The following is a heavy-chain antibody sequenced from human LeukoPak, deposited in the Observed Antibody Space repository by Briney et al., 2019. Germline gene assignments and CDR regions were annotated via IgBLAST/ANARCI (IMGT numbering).Heavy chain of an antibody. CDR3: AKNGDRGAYCSGGTCYPYYYYYMDV. Sequence: GGSLRLSCAASGFTFSSYGMHWVRQAPGKGLEWVAFIRYDGSNKYYADSVKGRFTISRDDSRNTLYLQMNSLRAEDTAIYYCAKNGDRGAYCSGGTCYPYYYYYMDVWGKGTTVTISS. D-gene: IGHD2-15*01. V-gene: IGHV3-30*02. CDR1: GFTFSSYG. CDR2: IRYDGSNK. J-gene: IGHJ6*03.